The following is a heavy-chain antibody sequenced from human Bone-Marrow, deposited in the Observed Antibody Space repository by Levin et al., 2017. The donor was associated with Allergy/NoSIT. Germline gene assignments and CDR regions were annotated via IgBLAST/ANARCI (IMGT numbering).Heavy chain of an antibody. D-gene: IGHD3-9*01. CDR3: GHLTFEILSGRFDS. J-gene: IGHJ4*02. CDR2: IYWHDDK. CDR1: GFSLTTSGVG. V-gene: IGHV2-5*01. Sequence: SGPTLVKPTQTLTLTCTFSGFSLTTSGVGVGWIRQPPGKALEWLAHIYWHDDKRYIPSLRSRLTITNDTSKNHVVLTMTNMYPVDTATLYCGHLTFEILSGRFDSWGQGTLVAVSS.